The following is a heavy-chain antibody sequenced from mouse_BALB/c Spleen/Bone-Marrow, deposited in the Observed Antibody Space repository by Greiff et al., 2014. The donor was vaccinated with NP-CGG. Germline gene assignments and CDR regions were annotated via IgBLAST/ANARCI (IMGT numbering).Heavy chain of an antibody. CDR3: AGHSYYEQKEDSFDY. D-gene: IGHD2-10*01. J-gene: IGHJ3*01. V-gene: IGHV5-9-2*01. CDR2: ISGGGSYT. CDR1: GFTFSNYG. Sequence: EVHLVESGGGLVKSGGSLKLSCAASGFTFSNYGMSWVRQTPEKRLEWVATISGGGSYTFYSDSVKGRFTVSRDNAKNNLYLQMSSLKSGNTTLYYCAGHSYYEQKEDSFDYWGQGTLVTVSA.